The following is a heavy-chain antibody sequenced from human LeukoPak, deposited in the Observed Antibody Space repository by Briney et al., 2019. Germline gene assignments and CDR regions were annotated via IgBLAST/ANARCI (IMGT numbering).Heavy chain of an antibody. Sequence: SETLSLTCTVSGGSISSYYWSWIRQPPGKGLEWIGYIYYSGSTNYNPSLKSRVTISVDTSKNQFSLKLSSVTAADTAVYYCARGGWSLDYWGQGTLVTVSS. CDR2: IYYSGST. V-gene: IGHV4-59*01. CDR1: GGSISSYY. CDR3: ARGGWSLDY. D-gene: IGHD6-19*01. J-gene: IGHJ4*02.